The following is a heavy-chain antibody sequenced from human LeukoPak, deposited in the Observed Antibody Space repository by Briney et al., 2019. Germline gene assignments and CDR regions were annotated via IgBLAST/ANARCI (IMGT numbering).Heavy chain of an antibody. D-gene: IGHD3-10*01. CDR3: ARGGVDHYGSGTYYLMYYFDH. CDR2: ISGSGGAT. CDR1: GFTFNSYG. Sequence: PGGSLRLSCAASGFTFNSYGMSWVRQAPGKGLERVSDISGSGGATYYADSVKGRFTVSRDDPHNTLYLQMNSVRAEDTAVYFCARGGVDHYGSGTYYLMYYFDHWGQGALVTVSS. J-gene: IGHJ4*02. V-gene: IGHV3-23*01.